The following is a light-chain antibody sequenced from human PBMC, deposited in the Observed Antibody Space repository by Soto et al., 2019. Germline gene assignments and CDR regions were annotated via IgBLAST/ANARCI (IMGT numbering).Light chain of an antibody. CDR1: SSDIGNYNY. J-gene: IGLJ2*01. Sequence: QSALTQPASVSGSPGQSSTISCTGTSSDIGNYNYVSWYQQHPGKAPKLMIYDVSDRPSGVSNRFSGSKSGNTASLTISGLQAEDEADYYCNSYTRSSTVVFGGGTQLTVL. CDR2: DVS. V-gene: IGLV2-14*03. CDR3: NSYTRSSTVV.